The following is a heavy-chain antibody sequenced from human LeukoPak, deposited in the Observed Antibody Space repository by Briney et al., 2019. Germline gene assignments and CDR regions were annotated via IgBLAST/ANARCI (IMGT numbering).Heavy chain of an antibody. Sequence: PSETLSLTCTVSRGSISGSIRSYYWSWLRQPPGKGLEWIGYISSSGSVNDNPSLRSRVTISVDTSKNQFFLNLSSVRAADTAVYYCARIPLGYSGAYYFDYWGQGTLVTVSP. CDR1: RGSISGSIRSYY. CDR3: ARIPLGYSGAYYFDY. D-gene: IGHD5-12*01. J-gene: IGHJ4*02. CDR2: ISSSGSV. V-gene: IGHV4-4*09.